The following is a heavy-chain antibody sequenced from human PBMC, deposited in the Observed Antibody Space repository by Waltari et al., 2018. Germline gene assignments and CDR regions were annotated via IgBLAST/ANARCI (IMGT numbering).Heavy chain of an antibody. V-gene: IGHV4-4*07. CDR2: ISGSGGST. Sequence: QLQLQESGPGLVKPSETLSLICAVSGGSINSNYWTWIRQPPGRRLEWIGRISGSGGSTDYNPSLKRRVTISRDTSKNQFSLNLSSVTAADTAVYHCARGFRGNLDYWGQGVLVTVSS. J-gene: IGHJ4*02. CDR3: ARGFRGNLDY. D-gene: IGHD1-1*01. CDR1: GGSINSNY.